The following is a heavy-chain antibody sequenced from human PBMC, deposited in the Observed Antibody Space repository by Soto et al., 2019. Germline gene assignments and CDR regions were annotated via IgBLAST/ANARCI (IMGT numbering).Heavy chain of an antibody. CDR2: IYYSGST. D-gene: IGHD4-17*01. Sequence: QVQLQESGPGLVKPSQTLSLTCTVSGGSISSGDYYWSWIRQPPGKGLEWIWYIYYSGSTYYNPSLKSRVTISVDTSKNHSSLKLSSVTAADTAVYYCARDQATVTTYGYYYYGMDVWGQGTTVTVSS. V-gene: IGHV4-30-4*01. CDR3: ARDQATVTTYGYYYYGMDV. J-gene: IGHJ6*02. CDR1: GGSISSGDYY.